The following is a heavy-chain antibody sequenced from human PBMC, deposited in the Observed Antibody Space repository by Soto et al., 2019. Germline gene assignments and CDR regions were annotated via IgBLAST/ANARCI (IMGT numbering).Heavy chain of an antibody. CDR1: GFTFSSYS. Sequence: GGSLRLSCAASGFTFSSYSMNWVRQAPGKGLEWVSSISSSSSYIYYADSVKGRFTISRDNAKNSLYLQMNSLRAEDTAVYYCYYGGSPDAFDIRGQGTMVTVSS. V-gene: IGHV3-21*01. D-gene: IGHD4-17*01. J-gene: IGHJ3*02. CDR3: YYGGSPDAFDI. CDR2: ISSSSSYI.